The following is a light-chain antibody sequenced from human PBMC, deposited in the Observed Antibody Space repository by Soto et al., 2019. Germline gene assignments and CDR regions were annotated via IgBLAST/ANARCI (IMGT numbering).Light chain of an antibody. CDR1: QGISSA. CDR2: DAS. J-gene: IGKJ4*01. V-gene: IGKV1-13*02. Sequence: AIQLTQSPSSLSASVGDRVTITCRASQGISSALAWYQQKPGKPPKLLIYDASTLQGGVSPRFSGSGSGTDFTLTISSLQPEDFTTYYFQQFSSYPLTFVGGTKVE. CDR3: QQFSSYPLT.